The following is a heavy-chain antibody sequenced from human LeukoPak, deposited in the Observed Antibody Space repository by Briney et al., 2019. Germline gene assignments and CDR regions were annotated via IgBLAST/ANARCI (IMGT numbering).Heavy chain of an antibody. Sequence: GGSLRLSCAASGFTFSSYAMHWVRQAPGKGLEWVAVISYDGSNKYYADSVKGRFTISRDNSKNTLYLQTNSLRAEDTAVYYCAREITMIVVVITGYFDYWGQGTLVTVSS. CDR1: GFTFSSYA. V-gene: IGHV3-30-3*01. D-gene: IGHD3-22*01. CDR2: ISYDGSNK. CDR3: AREITMIVVVITGYFDY. J-gene: IGHJ4*02.